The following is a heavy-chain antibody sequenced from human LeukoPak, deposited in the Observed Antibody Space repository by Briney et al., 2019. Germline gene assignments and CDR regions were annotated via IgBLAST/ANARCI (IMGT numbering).Heavy chain of an antibody. CDR3: ARSHRGYYPYYFDY. CDR2: ISSNGGST. J-gene: IGHJ4*02. CDR1: GFTFSSYA. V-gene: IGHV3-64*01. Sequence: GRSLRLSCAASGFTFSSYAMHWVRQARGKGLEYVSAISSNGGSTYYANAVKGRFTISRHNSKNTLYLQMGSLRAEDMAVYYCARSHRGYYPYYFDYWGQGTLVTVSS. D-gene: IGHD3-22*01.